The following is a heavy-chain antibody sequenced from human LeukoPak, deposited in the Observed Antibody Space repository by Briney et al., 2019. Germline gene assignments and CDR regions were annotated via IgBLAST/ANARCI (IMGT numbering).Heavy chain of an antibody. CDR1: GFTFGDYA. CDR2: IRSKAYGGTT. D-gene: IGHD6-6*01. V-gene: IGHV3-49*04. J-gene: IGHJ1*01. Sequence: TGGSLRLSCTASGFTFGDYAMSWVRQAPGKGLEWVGFIRSKAYGGTTEYAASVKGRLTISRDDSKSIAYLQMNSLKTEDTAVYYCTPYSSSSYFQHWGQGTLVTVSS. CDR3: TPYSSSSYFQH.